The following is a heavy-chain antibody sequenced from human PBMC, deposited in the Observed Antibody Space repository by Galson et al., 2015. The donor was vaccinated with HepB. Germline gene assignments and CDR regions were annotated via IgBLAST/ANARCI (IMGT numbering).Heavy chain of an antibody. CDR1: GFIFSRYS. V-gene: IGHV3-21*01. CDR2: ISSSSAYT. D-gene: IGHD3-10*01. Sequence: SLRLSCAASGFIFSRYSMNWVRQAPGKGLEWVSSISSSSAYTYYADSVKGRFTISRDNTKNSLYLQMNSLRAADTAVYYCAREVRGQMVIVDIFDAWGQGTRVTVSS. J-gene: IGHJ4*02. CDR3: AREVRGQMVIVDIFDA.